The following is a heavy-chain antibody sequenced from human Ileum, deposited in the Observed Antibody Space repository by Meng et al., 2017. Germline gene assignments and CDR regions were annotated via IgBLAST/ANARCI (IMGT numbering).Heavy chain of an antibody. Sequence: QVHLVEPGGGVVRPWKSLGLSCAASGFTFSSYAIHWVRQAPGKGLEWVAVISYDGSNKYYADSVKGRFTISRDNSKNTLYLQMNSLRAEDTAVYYCASPPSEGDLWGRGTLVTVSS. J-gene: IGHJ2*01. CDR3: ASPPSEGDL. CDR1: GFTFSSYA. D-gene: IGHD3-10*01. V-gene: IGHV3-30*04. CDR2: ISYDGSNK.